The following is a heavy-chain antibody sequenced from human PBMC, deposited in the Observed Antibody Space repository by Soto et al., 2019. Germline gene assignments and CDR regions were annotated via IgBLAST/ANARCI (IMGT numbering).Heavy chain of an antibody. D-gene: IGHD2-15*01. CDR1: GFTFSSYA. CDR3: ARDAGVDHLDY. Sequence: QVQLVESGGGVVQPGRSLRLSCAASGFTFSSYAMHWVRQAPGKGLEWVAVISYDGSNKYYADSVKGRFTISRDNSKNTLDLQMNSLRAEDTAVYYCARDAGVDHLDYWGQGTLVTVSS. CDR2: ISYDGSNK. V-gene: IGHV3-30-3*01. J-gene: IGHJ4*02.